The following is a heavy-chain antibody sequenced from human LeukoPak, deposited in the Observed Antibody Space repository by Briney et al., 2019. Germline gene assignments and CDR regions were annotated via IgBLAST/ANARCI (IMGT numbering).Heavy chain of an antibody. CDR2: INYSGRS. J-gene: IGHJ4*02. CDR3: ATLSPTSIAARQVDY. Sequence: PSETLSLTCIVSGNSITSDFWSWIRQSPGKGLEWIGYINYSGRSEYDPSPKSRVTISVDTSKNQFSLKLSSVTAADTAVYYCATLSPTSIAARQVDYWGQGTLVTVSS. D-gene: IGHD6-6*01. V-gene: IGHV4-59*08. CDR1: GNSITSDF.